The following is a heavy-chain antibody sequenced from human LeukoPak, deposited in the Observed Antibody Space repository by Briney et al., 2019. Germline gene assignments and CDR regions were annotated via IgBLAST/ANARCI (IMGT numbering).Heavy chain of an antibody. J-gene: IGHJ4*02. V-gene: IGHV3-48*03. CDR1: GFTFSTYE. CDR2: ISSSGSTI. D-gene: IGHD5-18*01. Sequence: PGGSLRLSCAASGFTFSTYEMNWVRQAPGKGLEWVSYISSSGSTIYYADSVKGQFTISRHNAKNSLYLQMNSLRAEDTAIYYCARGYTYGLDFWGQGTLVTVSS. CDR3: ARGYTYGLDF.